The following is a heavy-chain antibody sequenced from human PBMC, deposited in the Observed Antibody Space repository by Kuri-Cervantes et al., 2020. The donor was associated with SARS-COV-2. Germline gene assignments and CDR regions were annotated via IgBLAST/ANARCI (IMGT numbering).Heavy chain of an antibody. Sequence: ASVKVSCKASGYTFTSYGISWVRQAPGQGLEWMGWISAYNGNTNYAQKLQGRVTMTTDTSTSTAYMELRSLRSDDTAVYYCARDSNPTLGYCSSTSCYVPYNRFDPWGQGTLVTVSS. D-gene: IGHD2-2*01. J-gene: IGHJ5*02. CDR2: ISAYNGNT. CDR3: ARDSNPTLGYCSSTSCYVPYNRFDP. V-gene: IGHV1-18*01. CDR1: GYTFTSYG.